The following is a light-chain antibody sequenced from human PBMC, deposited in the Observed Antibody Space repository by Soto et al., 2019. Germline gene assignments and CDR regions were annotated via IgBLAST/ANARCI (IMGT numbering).Light chain of an antibody. CDR3: FSYTSSGTYV. CDR2: EVS. V-gene: IGLV2-14*01. Sequence: QSVLTQPASVSGAPGQSITISCTGTSIDVGNYKYVSWYQQHPGKAPKLMIYEVSNRPSGVSNRFSGSKSGNTASLTISGLQAEDETDYYCFSYTSSGTYVFGTGTKV. CDR1: SIDVGNYKY. J-gene: IGLJ1*01.